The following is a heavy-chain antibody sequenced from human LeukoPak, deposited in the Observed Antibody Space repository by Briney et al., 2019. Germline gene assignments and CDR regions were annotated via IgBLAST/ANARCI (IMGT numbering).Heavy chain of an antibody. J-gene: IGHJ1*01. D-gene: IGHD3-22*01. V-gene: IGHV1-3*01. CDR2: INAGNSNT. Sequence: ASVKVSCKASGYTFISYAMHWVRQAPGQRLEWMGWINAGNSNTKYSQKFQGRVTITRDTSTTTAYMELSSLRSEDTAVYYCARDYDSSGYHEFFQYWGQGTLVTVSS. CDR1: GYTFISYA. CDR3: ARDYDSSGYHEFFQY.